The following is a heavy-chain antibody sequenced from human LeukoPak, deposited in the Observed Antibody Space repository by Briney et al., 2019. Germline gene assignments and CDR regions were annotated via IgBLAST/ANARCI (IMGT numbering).Heavy chain of an antibody. CDR2: IKQDGSEK. V-gene: IGHV3-7*01. Sequence: GGSLRLSCAASGFTFSSYWMSWVRQAPGKGLEWVANIKQDGSEKYYVDSVKGRFTISRDNAKNSVYLQMNRLRAEDTAVYYCARAPALLGRGYSTGAVCYSEGLGHFDYWGQGTLVTVSS. CDR3: ARAPALLGRGYSTGAVCYSEGLGHFDY. J-gene: IGHJ4*02. CDR1: GFTFSSYW. D-gene: IGHD2-8*02.